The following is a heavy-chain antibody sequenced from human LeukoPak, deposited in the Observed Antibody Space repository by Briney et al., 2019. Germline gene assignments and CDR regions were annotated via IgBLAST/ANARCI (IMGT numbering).Heavy chain of an antibody. CDR2: INPNSGGT. CDR3: ATGLLWFGDYYLHGMDV. J-gene: IGHJ6*02. V-gene: IGHV1-2*06. D-gene: IGHD3-10*01. CDR1: GYTFTGYY. Sequence: ASVNVSCKASGYTFTGYYMHWVRQAPGQGLEWVGRINPNSGGTNYAQKFQGRVTMTRDTSISTAYMELSRLRSDDTAVYYCATGLLWFGDYYLHGMDVWGQGTTVTVSS.